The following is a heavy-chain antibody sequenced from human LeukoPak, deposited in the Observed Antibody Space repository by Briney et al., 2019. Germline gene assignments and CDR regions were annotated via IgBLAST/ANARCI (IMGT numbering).Heavy chain of an antibody. CDR3: ARETYYYDSSGYYRLAGWFDP. J-gene: IGHJ5*02. D-gene: IGHD3-22*01. CDR2: INPNSGGT. Sequence: ASVKVSCKASGYTFTGYYMHWVRQAPGQGLEWMGWINPNSGGTNYAQKFQGRVTMTRDTSISTAYMELSRPRSDDTAVYYCARETYYYDSSGYYRLAGWFDPWGQGTLVTVSS. V-gene: IGHV1-2*02. CDR1: GYTFTGYY.